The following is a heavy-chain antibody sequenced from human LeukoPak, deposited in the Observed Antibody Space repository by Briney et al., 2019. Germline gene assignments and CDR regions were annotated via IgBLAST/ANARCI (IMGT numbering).Heavy chain of an antibody. V-gene: IGHV3-23*01. Sequence: GGSLRLSRAASGFTFSSYAMSWVRQAPGKGLEWVSLITGGGEITYNEELVKGRFTVSRDNSKNTVYLQMKSLRAEDMALYYCAKDSSSTTRYYGMDVWGQGTTVTVSS. D-gene: IGHD6-6*01. CDR2: ITGGGEIT. CDR3: AKDSSSTTRYYGMDV. J-gene: IGHJ6*02. CDR1: GFTFSSYA.